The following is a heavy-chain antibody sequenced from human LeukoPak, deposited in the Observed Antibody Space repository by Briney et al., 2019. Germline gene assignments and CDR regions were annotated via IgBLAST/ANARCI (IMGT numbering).Heavy chain of an antibody. CDR2: ISGDGSST. CDR3: ARTYLVGWYFDL. CDR1: GFTFNYYW. Sequence: GGSLRLSCAASGFTFNYYWMYWVRQAPGKGLVWVSRISGDGSSTNYADSVKGRFTISRDNAKSTLYLQMNSLRAEDTAVYYCARTYLVGWYFDLWGRGTLVTVSS. D-gene: IGHD3-16*01. V-gene: IGHV3-74*01. J-gene: IGHJ2*01.